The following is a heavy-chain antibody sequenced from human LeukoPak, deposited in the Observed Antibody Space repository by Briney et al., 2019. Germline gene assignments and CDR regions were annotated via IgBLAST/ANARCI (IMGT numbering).Heavy chain of an antibody. CDR2: IKEDGTEK. D-gene: IGHD3-3*01. CDR1: GFTFSSYA. Sequence: PGGSLRLSCAASGFTFSSYAMHWVRQSPGKGLEWVANIKEDGTEKYYVDSVKGRFTIFRDNAKNSLYLQMNSLRAEDTAVYYCARPHNNWRWYFDLWGRGTLVTVSS. V-gene: IGHV3-7*03. CDR3: ARPHNNWRWYFDL. J-gene: IGHJ2*01.